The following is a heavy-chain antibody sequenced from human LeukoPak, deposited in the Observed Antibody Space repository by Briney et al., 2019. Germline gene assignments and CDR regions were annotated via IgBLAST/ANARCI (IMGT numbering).Heavy chain of an antibody. CDR3: AKVYSSGWRDAFDI. V-gene: IGHV3-30*02. J-gene: IGHJ3*02. CDR2: IRYDGSNK. D-gene: IGHD6-19*01. CDR1: GFTFSSYA. Sequence: GGSLRLSCAASGFTFSSYAMHWVRQAPGKGLEWVAFIRYDGSNKYYADSVKGRFTISRDNSKNTLYLQMNSLRAEDTAVYYCAKVYSSGWRDAFDIWGQGTMVTVSS.